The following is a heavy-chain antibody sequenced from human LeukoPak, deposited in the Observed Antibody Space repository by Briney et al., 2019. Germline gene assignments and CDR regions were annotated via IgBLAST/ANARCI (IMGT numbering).Heavy chain of an antibody. J-gene: IGHJ4*02. CDR2: INHSGST. V-gene: IGHV4-34*01. D-gene: IGHD3-3*01. CDR3: ARADPYDFWSGYYEDPTKYYFDY. CDR1: GGSFSGYY. Sequence: PSETLSLTCAVYGGSFSGYYWSWIRQPPGKGLEWIGEINHSGSTNYNPSLKSRVTISVDTSKNQFSLKLSSVTAADTAVYYCARADPYDFWSGYYEDPTKYYFDYWGQGTLVTVSS.